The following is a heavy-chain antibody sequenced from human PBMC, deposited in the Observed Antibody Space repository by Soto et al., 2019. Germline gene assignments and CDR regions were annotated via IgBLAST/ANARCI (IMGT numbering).Heavy chain of an antibody. J-gene: IGHJ4*02. CDR2: ISRSGNST. D-gene: IGHD3-9*01. V-gene: IGHV3-23*01. CDR1: GLSFSSYA. CDR3: AKDAKILDWLTPSYYFDF. Sequence: EVQVLESGGGLAQPGRSLRLSCAVSGLSFSSYAMTWVRQSPGKGLEWVSSISRSGNSTYSADSVRGRFTISRDNSKNTLYLQMNSMRAEDTAVYYCAKDAKILDWLTPSYYFDFWGQGTLVTVSS.